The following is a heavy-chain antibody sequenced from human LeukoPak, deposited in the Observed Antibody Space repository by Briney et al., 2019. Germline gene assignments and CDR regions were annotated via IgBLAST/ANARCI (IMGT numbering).Heavy chain of an antibody. V-gene: IGHV3-21*01. CDR1: GFTFSSYS. CDR2: ITSSSGYI. Sequence: GGSLRLSCAASGFTFSSYSMNWVRQAPGKGLEWVSSITSSSGYIYYADSVKGRFTISRDNAKNSLYLQMNSLRAEDTAVYYCARLSSGGGCFDYWGQGTLVTVSS. J-gene: IGHJ4*02. CDR3: ARLSSGGGCFDY. D-gene: IGHD2-15*01.